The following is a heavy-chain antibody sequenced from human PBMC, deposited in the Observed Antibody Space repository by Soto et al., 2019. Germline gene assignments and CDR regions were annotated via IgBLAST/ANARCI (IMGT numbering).Heavy chain of an antibody. CDR2: INNKGDST. D-gene: IGHD3-3*01. J-gene: IGHJ4*01. CDR1: GFTFTSYA. Sequence: VGSLRLSCAASGFTFTSYAMTWVRQAPGKGLEWVSIINNKGDSTYYADSVKGRFTISIDNSKDTLYLQMNSLRAEDTALCYCEKTNNYDFWRGFFPSFEDWGHGTLVTVSS. CDR3: EKTNNYDFWRGFFPSFED. V-gene: IGHV3-23*01.